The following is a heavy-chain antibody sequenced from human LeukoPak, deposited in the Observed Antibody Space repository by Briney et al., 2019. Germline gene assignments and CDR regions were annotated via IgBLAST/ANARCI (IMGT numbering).Heavy chain of an antibody. Sequence: PSETLSLTCTVSGASISRSEYTFCWLSQPPGKGLEWIGSVYYTGTTYSYPTLKSRVTISLDKSKNQFSLRLSSVTAADTAIYYCATAEGYTRGGFDYWGQGTLVTVSS. CDR1: GASISRSEYT. J-gene: IGHJ4*02. V-gene: IGHV4-39*07. CDR3: ATAEGYTRGGFDY. CDR2: VYYTGTT. D-gene: IGHD5-24*01.